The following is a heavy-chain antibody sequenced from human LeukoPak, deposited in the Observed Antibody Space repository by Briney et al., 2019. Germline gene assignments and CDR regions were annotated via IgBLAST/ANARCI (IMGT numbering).Heavy chain of an antibody. J-gene: IGHJ4*02. V-gene: IGHV4-34*01. CDR1: GGSFSGYY. CDR2: INHSGST. CDR3: ARSMITFGGVRY. Sequence: SGTLSLTCAVYGGSFSGYYWSWIRQPPGKGLEWIGEINHSGSTNYNPSLKSRVTISVDTSKNQFSLKLSSVTAADTAVYYCARSMITFGGVRYWGQGTLVTVSS. D-gene: IGHD3-16*01.